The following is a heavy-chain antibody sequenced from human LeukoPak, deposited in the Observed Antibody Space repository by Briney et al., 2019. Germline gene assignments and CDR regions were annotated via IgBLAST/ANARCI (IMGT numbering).Heavy chain of an antibody. CDR1: GFIFNNYW. D-gene: IGHD2-15*01. CDR2: IKQDGSEK. Sequence: PGGSLSLSCAASGFIFNNYWMTWVRQAPGKGLAWVANIKQDGSEKYYADSVKGRFTISRDNVKNLVSLQMSSLRGEDTAVYFCARVNPLLAPGAFDIWGQGTMVAVSS. V-gene: IGHV3-7*01. CDR3: ARVNPLLAPGAFDI. J-gene: IGHJ3*02.